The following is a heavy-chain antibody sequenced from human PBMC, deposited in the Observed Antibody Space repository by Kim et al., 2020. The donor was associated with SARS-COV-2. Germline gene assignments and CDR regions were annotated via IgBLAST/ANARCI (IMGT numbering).Heavy chain of an antibody. Sequence: SVKVSCKASGGTFSSYAISWVRQAPGQGLEWMGGIIPIFGTANYAQKFQGRVTITADESTSTAYMELSSLRSEDTAVYYCARGPCSSTSCYWVEGGYFQHWGQGTLVTVSS. CDR2: IIPIFGTA. CDR1: GGTFSSYA. D-gene: IGHD2-2*01. CDR3: ARGPCSSTSCYWVEGGYFQH. V-gene: IGHV1-69*13. J-gene: IGHJ1*01.